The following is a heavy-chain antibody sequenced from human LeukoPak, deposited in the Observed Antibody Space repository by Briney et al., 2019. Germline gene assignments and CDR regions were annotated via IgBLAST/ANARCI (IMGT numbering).Heavy chain of an antibody. CDR2: IYYSGST. CDR3: ARDPGYYGMDV. V-gene: IGHV4-61*01. Sequence: SETLSLTCTVSGGSVSSGSYYWSWIRQPPGKGLEWIGYIYYSGSTNYNPSLKSRVTISVDTSKNQFSLKLSSVTAADTAVYYCARDPGYYGMDVWGKGTTVTASS. CDR1: GGSVSSGSYY. J-gene: IGHJ6*04.